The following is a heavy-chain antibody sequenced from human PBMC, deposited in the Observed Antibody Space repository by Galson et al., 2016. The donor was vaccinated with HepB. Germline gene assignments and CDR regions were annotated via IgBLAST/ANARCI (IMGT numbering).Heavy chain of an antibody. CDR1: GFTFSDSY. CDR2: ISSSSSYT. CDR3: ARKGAAAAGYAIDV. J-gene: IGHJ6*02. Sequence: SLRLSCAASGFTFSDSYMSWIRQAPGKGLEWVSYISSSSSYTNYADSVKDRFTISRDNAKNSLYLQMSSLRVEDTAVYYCARKGAAAAGYAIDVWGQGTTVTVSS. V-gene: IGHV3-11*06. D-gene: IGHD6-13*01.